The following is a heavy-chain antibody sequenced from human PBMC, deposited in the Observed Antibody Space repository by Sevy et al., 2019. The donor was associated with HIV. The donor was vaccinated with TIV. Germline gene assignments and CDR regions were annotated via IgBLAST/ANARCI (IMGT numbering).Heavy chain of an antibody. V-gene: IGHV3-30*04. CDR1: GFTFSSYA. CDR2: ISYDGSNK. Sequence: GGSLRLSCAASGFTFSSYAMHWVRQAPGKGLEWVAVISYDGSNKYYADSVKGRFTISRDNSKNTLYLQMNSLRAEDTAVYYCARESVGATTNAFDILGQGTMVTVSS. CDR3: ARESVGATTNAFDI. D-gene: IGHD1-26*01. J-gene: IGHJ3*02.